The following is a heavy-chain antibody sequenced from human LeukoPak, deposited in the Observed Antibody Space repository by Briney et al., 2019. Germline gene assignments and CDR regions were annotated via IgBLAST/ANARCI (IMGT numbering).Heavy chain of an antibody. CDR1: GGSISSYY. CDR2: IYYSGST. Sequence: SETLSLTCTVSGGSISSYYWSWIRQPPGKGLEWIGYIYYSGSTNYNPSLKSRVTISVDTSKNQFSLKLSSVTAADTAVYYCARDRRDTYYYYYYMDVWGKGTTVTVSS. V-gene: IGHV4-59*01. J-gene: IGHJ6*03. CDR3: ARDRRDTYYYYYYMDV.